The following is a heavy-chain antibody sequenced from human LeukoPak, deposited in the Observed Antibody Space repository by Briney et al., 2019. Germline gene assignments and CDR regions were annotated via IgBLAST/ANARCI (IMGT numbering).Heavy chain of an antibody. CDR1: GFTFSSYA. Sequence: GGSPRLSCAASGFTFSSYAMRWVRQAPGKGLEWVAVISYDGSNKYYADSVKGRFTISRDNSKNTLYLQMNSLRAEDTAVYYCARDFNYYDSSGYFGYWGQGTLVTVSS. J-gene: IGHJ4*02. D-gene: IGHD3-22*01. CDR3: ARDFNYYDSSGYFGY. V-gene: IGHV3-30-3*01. CDR2: ISYDGSNK.